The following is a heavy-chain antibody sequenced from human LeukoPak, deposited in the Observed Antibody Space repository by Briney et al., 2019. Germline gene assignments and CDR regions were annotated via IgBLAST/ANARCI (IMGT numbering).Heavy chain of an antibody. D-gene: IGHD3-22*01. J-gene: IGHJ3*02. Sequence: ASVKVSCKASGYTFTGYYMHWVRQAPGQGLEWMGWINPNSGGTNYAQKFQGRVTMTRDTSISTAYMELSRLRSDDTAVYYCARDEDYYDPIRDSAFDIWGQGTMVTVSS. CDR1: GYTFTGYY. CDR3: ARDEDYYDPIRDSAFDI. V-gene: IGHV1-2*02. CDR2: INPNSGGT.